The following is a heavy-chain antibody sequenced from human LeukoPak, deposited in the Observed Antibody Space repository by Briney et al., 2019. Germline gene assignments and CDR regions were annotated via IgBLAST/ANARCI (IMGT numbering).Heavy chain of an antibody. V-gene: IGHV3-7*01. CDR3: ARDVVGSLDY. CDR1: GFTFSTYW. CDR2: IKGDESAK. J-gene: IGHJ4*02. D-gene: IGHD1-26*01. Sequence: GGSLRLSCAAPGFTFSTYWMAWVRQAPGKGLEWVANIKGDESAKHQADSVKGRFTISRDNVQNSVYLQMSSLRGEDTAVYYCARDVVGSLDYWGQGTLVTVSS.